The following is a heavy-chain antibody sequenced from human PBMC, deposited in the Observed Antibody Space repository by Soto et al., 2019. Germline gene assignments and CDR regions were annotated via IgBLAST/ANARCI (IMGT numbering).Heavy chain of an antibody. J-gene: IGHJ5*02. Sequence: QVQLVESGGGVVQPGRSLRLSCAASGFTFSSYGMHWVRQAPGKGLEWVAVIWYDGSNKYYADSVKGRFTISRDNSKNTLYRQMTSLSAEDMAVYYCARDGGCRDVYAVGCNWFGPWGQGTLVTVSS. CDR1: GFTFSSYG. V-gene: IGHV3-33*01. D-gene: IGHD6-19*01. CDR3: ARDGGCRDVYAVGCNWFGP. CDR2: IWYDGSNK.